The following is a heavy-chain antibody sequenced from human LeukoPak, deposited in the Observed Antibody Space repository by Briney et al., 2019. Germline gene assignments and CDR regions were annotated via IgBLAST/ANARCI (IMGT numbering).Heavy chain of an antibody. D-gene: IGHD2-21*01. V-gene: IGHV3-23*01. CDR3: AKGGGYSFEY. CDR2: VSASGGTT. J-gene: IGHJ4*02. CDR1: GFTFSSSA. Sequence: GGSLRLSCAASGFTFSSSAMRWVRQAPGKGLEWVSSVSASGGTTYYADSVKGRFTISRDNSKNTLYLQMNSLRAEDTALYYCAKGGGYSFEYWGQGTLVTVSS.